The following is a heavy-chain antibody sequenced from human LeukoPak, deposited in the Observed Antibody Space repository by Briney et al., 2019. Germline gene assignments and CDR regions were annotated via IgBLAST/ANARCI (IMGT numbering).Heavy chain of an antibody. J-gene: IGHJ4*02. Sequence: SETLSLTCTVSGGSISSYYWSWIRQPPGKGLEWIGYIYYSGSTNYNPSLKSRVTISVDTSKNQFSLKLSSVTTADTAVYYCARVHRAGYYFDYWGQGTLVTVSS. CDR3: ARVHRAGYYFDY. V-gene: IGHV4-59*01. D-gene: IGHD3-10*01. CDR1: GGSISSYY. CDR2: IYYSGST.